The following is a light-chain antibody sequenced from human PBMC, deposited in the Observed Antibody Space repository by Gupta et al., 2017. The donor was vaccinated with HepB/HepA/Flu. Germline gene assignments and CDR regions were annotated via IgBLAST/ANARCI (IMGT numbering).Light chain of an antibody. CDR3: QQYNMYPWT. CDR2: DVS. V-gene: IGKV1-5*03. Sequence: DIKIAQSPSTLSASVGDRVTVTCRASENVNTYLGWYRQKPGRAPDLLIYDVSTLQSGVPSRFSGSGSGTEFTLSITNLQPDDVATYFCQQYNMYPWTFGQGTKV. CDR1: ENVNTY. J-gene: IGKJ1*01.